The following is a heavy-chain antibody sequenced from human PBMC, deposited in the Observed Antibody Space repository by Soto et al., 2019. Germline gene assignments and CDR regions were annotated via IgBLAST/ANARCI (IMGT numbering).Heavy chain of an antibody. CDR2: IYYSGST. Sequence: PSETLSLTCTVSGGSISSYYWSWIRQPPGKGLEWIGYIYYSGSTNYNPSLKSRVTISVDTSKNQFSLKLSSVTAADTAVYCCERDNAVRSYYYYYGMDVWGQGTTVTVSS. CDR1: GGSISSYY. V-gene: IGHV4-59*01. CDR3: ERDNAVRSYYYYYGMDV. J-gene: IGHJ6*02.